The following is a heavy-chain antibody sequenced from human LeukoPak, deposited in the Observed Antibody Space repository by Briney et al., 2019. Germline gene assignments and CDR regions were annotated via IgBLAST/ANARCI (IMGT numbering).Heavy chain of an antibody. V-gene: IGHV1-2*02. J-gene: IGHJ4*02. CDR1: GYTFTGYY. D-gene: IGHD3-22*01. Sequence: ASVKVSCKASGYTFTGYYMHWVRQAPGQGPEWMGWINPISGGTNYAQNFQGRVTMTRDTSISTAYMDLSRLRSDDTAMYYCARIYYYDTSGYYYWGQGTLVTVSS. CDR2: INPISGGT. CDR3: ARIYYYDTSGYYY.